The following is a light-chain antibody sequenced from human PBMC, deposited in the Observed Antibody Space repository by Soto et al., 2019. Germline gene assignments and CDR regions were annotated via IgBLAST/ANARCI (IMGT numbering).Light chain of an antibody. V-gene: IGKV1-33*01. CDR2: GAS. CDR3: QHYHNLPPFT. CDR1: QDIRTS. J-gene: IGKJ3*01. Sequence: DIQMTQSPSSLSASVGARVSITCQASQDIRTSLSWFQQKPGRAPKLLIYGASYLETGVPSRFRGSGSGTDFTSTISSLQPEDIAPYYGQHYHNLPPFTFSPGTRVDVK.